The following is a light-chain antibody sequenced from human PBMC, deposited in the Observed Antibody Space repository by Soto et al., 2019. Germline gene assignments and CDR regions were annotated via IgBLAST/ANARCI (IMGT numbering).Light chain of an antibody. CDR1: SSDVGGYNL. CDR2: EGS. CDR3: CSYAGSSTYV. J-gene: IGLJ1*01. V-gene: IGLV2-23*01. Sequence: QSVLTQPASVSGSPGRSITISCTGTSSDVGGYNLVSWYQQHPGKAPKVMIYEGSKRPSGVSNRFSGSKSGNTASLTISGLQAEDEADYYCCSYAGSSTYVFGTGTKVTVL.